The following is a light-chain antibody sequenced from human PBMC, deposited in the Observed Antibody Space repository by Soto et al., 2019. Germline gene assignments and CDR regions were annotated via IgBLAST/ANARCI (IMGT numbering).Light chain of an antibody. CDR2: DVS. V-gene: IGLV2-14*03. Sequence: QSVLTQPASVSASPGHSITISCTGTSSDIGDSNYVSWYQQHPGKAPKLVIYDVSNRPSGVSNRFSGSKSANTASLTISGLQAEDDADYYCSSFRSSSTSCVFGTGTKVTVL. J-gene: IGLJ1*01. CDR3: SSFRSSSTSCV. CDR1: SSDIGDSNY.